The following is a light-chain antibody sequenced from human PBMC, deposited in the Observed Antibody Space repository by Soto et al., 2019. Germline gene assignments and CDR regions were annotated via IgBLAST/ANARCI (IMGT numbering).Light chain of an antibody. J-gene: IGLJ3*02. CDR2: LSYDGSH. V-gene: IGLV4-69*01. CDR3: QTWGTGLRV. CDR1: SGHSTYP. Sequence: QLVLTQSPSASASLGASVKLTCTLSSGHSTYPIAWHQQQPEKGPRFLMKLSYDGSHNKGDGIPDRFSGSSSGAERYLTISRLQSEDEADYYCQTWGTGLRVFGGGTKLTVL.